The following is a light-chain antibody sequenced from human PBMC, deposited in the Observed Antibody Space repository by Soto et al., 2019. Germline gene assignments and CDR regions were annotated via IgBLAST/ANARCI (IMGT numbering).Light chain of an antibody. V-gene: IGKV3-20*01. CDR2: GAS. CDR1: QKISSRY. CDR3: QQYGGTPPIT. J-gene: IGKJ5*01. Sequence: EIVLTQSPGTLSLSPGERATLCCSAIQKISSRYLAWYLQKPGQAPRFLIYGASSRATGIPDRFSGSGSGTDFTLTISKLEPEDFAVYYCQQYGGTPPITFGQGTRREI.